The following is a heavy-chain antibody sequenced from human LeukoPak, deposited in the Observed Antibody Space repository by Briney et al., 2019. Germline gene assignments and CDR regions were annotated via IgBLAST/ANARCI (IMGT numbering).Heavy chain of an antibody. CDR2: IYTSGST. J-gene: IGHJ5*02. V-gene: IGHV4-61*02. D-gene: IGHD3-16*01. CDR1: GGSISSGSYY. Sequence: PSQTLSLTCTVSGGSISSGSYYWSWIRQPAGKGLEWIGRIYTSGSTNYNPSLKSRVTISVDTSKNQFSLKLSSVTAADTAVYYCARDLGSQSWGLYNWFYPWGQGTLVTVSS. CDR3: ARDLGSQSWGLYNWFYP.